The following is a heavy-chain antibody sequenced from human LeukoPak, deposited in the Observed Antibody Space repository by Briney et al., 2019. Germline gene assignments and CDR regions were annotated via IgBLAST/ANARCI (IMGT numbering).Heavy chain of an antibody. V-gene: IGHV4-34*01. CDR2: INHSGST. D-gene: IGHD3-9*01. CDR1: GGSFSGYY. CDR3: ARSKRYLGYFDL. Sequence: RPSETLSLTCAVYGGSFSGYYWSWIRQPPGKGLEWIGEINHSGSTNYNPSLKSRVTISVDTSKNQFSLKLGSVTAADTAVYYCARSKRYLGYFDLWGRGTLVTVSS. J-gene: IGHJ2*01.